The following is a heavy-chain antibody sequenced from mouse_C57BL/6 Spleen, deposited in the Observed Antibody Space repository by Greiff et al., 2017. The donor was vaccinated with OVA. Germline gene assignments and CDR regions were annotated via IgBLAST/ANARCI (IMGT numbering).Heavy chain of an antibody. CDR3: ARENDGSFDYYGSSYEFAY. Sequence: VQLQQPGAELVKPGASVKLSCKASGYTFTSYWMHWVKQRPGQGLEWIGMIHPNSGSTNYNEKFKSKATLTVDKSSSTAYMQLSSLTSEDSAVYDCARENDGSFDYYGSSYEFAYWGQGTLVTVSA. D-gene: IGHD1-1*01. J-gene: IGHJ3*01. V-gene: IGHV1-64*01. CDR2: IHPNSGST. CDR1: GYTFTSYW.